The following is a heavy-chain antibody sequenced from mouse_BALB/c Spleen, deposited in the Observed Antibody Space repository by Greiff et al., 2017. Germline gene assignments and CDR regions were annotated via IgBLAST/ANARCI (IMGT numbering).Heavy chain of an antibody. CDR1: GYSFTSYW. V-gene: IGHV1-5*01. CDR3: TRRGYGKNWYFDV. Sequence: VQLQQSGTVLARPGASVKMSCKASGYSFTSYWMHWVKQRPGQGLEWIGAIYPGNSDTSYNQKFKGKAKLTAVTSASTAYMELSSLTNEDSAVYDCTRRGYGKNWYFDVWGAGTTVTVSA. CDR2: IYPGNSDT. J-gene: IGHJ1*01. D-gene: IGHD1-1*01.